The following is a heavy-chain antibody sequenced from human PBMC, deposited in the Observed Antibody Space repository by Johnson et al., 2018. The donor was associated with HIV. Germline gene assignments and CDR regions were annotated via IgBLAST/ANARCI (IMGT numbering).Heavy chain of an antibody. V-gene: IGHV3-49*04. Sequence: VQLVESGGGVVRPGGSLRLSCAASGFTFDDYGMSWVRQAPGKGLEWVGFIRGKAYGGTTEYAASVKGRFTISRDDSKSIADLQMNSLGAEDTAVYSCAKDRTHPYYYGSGDPFDAFDIWGQGTMVTVSS. D-gene: IGHD3-10*01. CDR1: GFTFDDYG. J-gene: IGHJ3*02. CDR3: AKDRTHPYYYGSGDPFDAFDI. CDR2: IRGKAYGGTT.